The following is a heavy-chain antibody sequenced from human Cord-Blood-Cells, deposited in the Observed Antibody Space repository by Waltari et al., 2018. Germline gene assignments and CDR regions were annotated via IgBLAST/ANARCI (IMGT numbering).Heavy chain of an antibody. V-gene: IGHV3-48*03. Sequence: EVQLVESGGGLVQPGGSLRLSCAASGFTFSSYEMKWVRQAPGKGLEWVSYISSSGSTIYYADSVKGRFTISRDNAKNSLYLQMNSLRAEDTAVYYCARDQYRRYYGSGSYYFPDYWGQGTLVTVSS. D-gene: IGHD3-10*01. CDR3: ARDQYRRYYGSGSYYFPDY. J-gene: IGHJ4*02. CDR2: ISSSGSTI. CDR1: GFTFSSYE.